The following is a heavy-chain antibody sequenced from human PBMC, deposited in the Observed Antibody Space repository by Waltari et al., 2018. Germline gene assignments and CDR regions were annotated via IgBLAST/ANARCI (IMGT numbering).Heavy chain of an antibody. CDR1: QFSISTYN. J-gene: IGHJ4*02. D-gene: IGHD7-27*01. V-gene: IGHV3-21*01. Sequence: EVQLVESGGGLVKPGGSLRLSCVASQFSISTYNMNWFRQAPGKGLEWVASISSVSNYIHYADSVKGRFTISRDNAKNSLYLQMNSLRAEDTAVYYCATGGWGFYFDYWGQGTLVTVSS. CDR3: ATGGWGFYFDY. CDR2: ISSVSNYI.